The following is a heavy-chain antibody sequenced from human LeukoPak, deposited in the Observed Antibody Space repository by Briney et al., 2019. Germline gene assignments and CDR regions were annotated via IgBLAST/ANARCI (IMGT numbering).Heavy chain of an antibody. CDR2: ISSSSNYI. CDR3: AELGITMIGGV. J-gene: IGHJ6*04. V-gene: IGHV3-21*01. D-gene: IGHD3-10*02. Sequence: GGSLRLSCAASGFTLSTYTMNWVRQAPGKGLEWVSSISSSSNYIYYVDSVKGRFTISRDDAKNSLSLQMNSLRAEDTAVYYCAELGITMIGGVWGKGTTVTISS. CDR1: GFTLSTYT.